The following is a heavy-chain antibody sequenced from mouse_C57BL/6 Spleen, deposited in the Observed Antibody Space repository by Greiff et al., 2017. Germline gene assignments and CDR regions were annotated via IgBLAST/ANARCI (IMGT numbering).Heavy chain of an antibody. V-gene: IGHV1-26*01. Sequence: EVQLQQSGPELVKPGASVKISCKASGYTFTDYYMNWVKQSHGKSLEWIGDIHPNNGGTSYNQKFKGKATLTVDKCSSTAYMELRSLTSEDSAVYYCASYYYGSKAWFAYWGQGTLVTVSA. CDR3: ASYYYGSKAWFAY. CDR2: IHPNNGGT. J-gene: IGHJ3*01. D-gene: IGHD1-1*01. CDR1: GYTFTDYY.